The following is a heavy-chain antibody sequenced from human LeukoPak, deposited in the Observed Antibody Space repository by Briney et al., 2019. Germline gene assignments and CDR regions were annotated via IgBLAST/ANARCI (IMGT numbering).Heavy chain of an antibody. CDR2: INSDGSSI. CDR3: ARVRSGGVDY. V-gene: IGHV3-74*01. D-gene: IGHD1-26*01. J-gene: IGHJ4*02. Sequence: GGSLRLSCAASGFTFSGYWMHWVRQAPGKGLVWVSRINSDGSSISYADSVKGRFSISRDNAKNTLYLQMNSLRAEDTAVYYCARVRSGGVDYWGQGILVTVSS. CDR1: GFTFSGYW.